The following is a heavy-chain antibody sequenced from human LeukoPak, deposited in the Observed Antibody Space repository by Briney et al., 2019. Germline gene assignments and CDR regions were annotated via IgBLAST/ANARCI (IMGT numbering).Heavy chain of an antibody. CDR1: GGTFSSYA. V-gene: IGHV1-69*13. CDR3: ARVGQWELLNAFDI. Sequence: VASVKVSCKASGGTFSSYAISWVRQAPGQGLEWMGGIIPIFGTANYAQKFQGRVTITADESTSTAYMELSSLRSEDTAVYYCARVGQWELLNAFDIWGQGTMVTVSS. J-gene: IGHJ3*02. CDR2: IIPIFGTA. D-gene: IGHD1-26*01.